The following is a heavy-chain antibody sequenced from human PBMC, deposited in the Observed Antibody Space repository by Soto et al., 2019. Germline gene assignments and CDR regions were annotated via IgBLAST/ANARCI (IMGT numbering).Heavy chain of an antibody. CDR3: ARGDSSGWYRGPWYFDL. D-gene: IGHD6-19*01. Sequence: QVQLVQSGAEVKKPGASVKVSCKASGYTFTSYAMHWVRQAPGQRLEWMGWINAGNGNTKYSQKFRGTVTITRDTPASTAYVEPSSLRAEDTAGYYCARGDSSGWYRGPWYFDLWGRGTLVAVSS. CDR1: GYTFTSYA. V-gene: IGHV1-3*01. J-gene: IGHJ2*01. CDR2: INAGNGNT.